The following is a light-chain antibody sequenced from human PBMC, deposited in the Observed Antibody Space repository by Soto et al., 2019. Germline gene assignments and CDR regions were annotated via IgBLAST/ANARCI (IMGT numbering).Light chain of an antibody. Sequence: PAFVXASPVRWITINSTGTRSDVGGYNYLSWSHQHSGKAPKLLIYDVSNQPSSFSGHFSNSKSGNKASLRICGLNPEDQADYFCGSCRSSRTPHVLATGTKVTVL. J-gene: IGLJ1*01. CDR2: DVS. CDR1: RSDVGGYNY. V-gene: IGLV2-14*03. CDR3: GSCRSSRTPHV.